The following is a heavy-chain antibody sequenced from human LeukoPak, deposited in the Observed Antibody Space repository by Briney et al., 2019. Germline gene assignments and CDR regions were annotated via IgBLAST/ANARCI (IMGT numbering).Heavy chain of an antibody. D-gene: IGHD2-15*01. Sequence: GGSLRLSCAASGFTFSSYAMSWVRQAPGKGLEWVSAISGSGGSTYYADSVKGRFTISRDNSKNTLYLQMNSPRAEDTAEYYCAKTSGDSSYYYYYMDVWGKGTTVTVSS. CDR3: AKTSGDSSYYYYYMDV. CDR1: GFTFSSYA. V-gene: IGHV3-23*01. J-gene: IGHJ6*03. CDR2: ISGSGGST.